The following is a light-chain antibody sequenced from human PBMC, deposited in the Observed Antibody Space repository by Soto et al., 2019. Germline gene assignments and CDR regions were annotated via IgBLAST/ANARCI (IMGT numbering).Light chain of an antibody. J-gene: IGLJ2*01. Sequence: QSVLTQPASVSGSPGQSITISCTGTSSDIGGYNYVSWYQQHPGTAPKLMVYDVTNRPSGISNRFSGSKSGNTASLTISGLQAEDEADYYCSSYTSSDTVVFGGGTKVTVL. CDR3: SSYTSSDTVV. V-gene: IGLV2-14*01. CDR1: SSDIGGYNY. CDR2: DVT.